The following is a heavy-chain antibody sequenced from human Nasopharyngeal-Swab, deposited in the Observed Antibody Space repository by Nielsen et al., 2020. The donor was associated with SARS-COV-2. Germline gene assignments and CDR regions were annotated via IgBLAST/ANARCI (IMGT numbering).Heavy chain of an antibody. Sequence: GESLKISCAASGFTFSSYAMSWVRQAPGKGLEWVSAISGSGGSTYYADSVKGRFTISRDNSKNTLYLQMNSLRAEDTAVYYCAKKPSIAARPFFFDYWGQGTLVTVSS. CDR1: GFTFSSYA. V-gene: IGHV3-23*01. CDR3: AKKPSIAARPFFFDY. D-gene: IGHD6-6*01. CDR2: ISGSGGST. J-gene: IGHJ4*02.